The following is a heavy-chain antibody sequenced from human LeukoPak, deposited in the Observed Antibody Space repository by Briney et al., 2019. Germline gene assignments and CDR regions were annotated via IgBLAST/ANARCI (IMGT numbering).Heavy chain of an antibody. Sequence: SETLSLTCSISGGSISTLYWSWIRQSPVKGLEWIGYIFHTGSTDYNPSLKSRTTISVDTSKNQFSLKLNSVTAADTAVYYCTRQNYDVRAYRYYGVDVWGQGTTVTVSS. CDR1: GGSISTLY. CDR2: IFHTGST. CDR3: TRQNYDVRAYRYYGVDV. D-gene: IGHD3-22*01. V-gene: IGHV4-59*08. J-gene: IGHJ6*02.